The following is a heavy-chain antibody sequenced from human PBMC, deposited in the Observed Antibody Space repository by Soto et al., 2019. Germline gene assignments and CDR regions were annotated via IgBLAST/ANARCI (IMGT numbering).Heavy chain of an antibody. V-gene: IGHV3-30-3*01. CDR2: ISYDGSNK. Sequence: PGGSLRLSCAASGFTFSSYAMHWVRQAPGKGLEWVAVISYDGSNKYYADSVKGRFTISRDNSKNTLYLQMNSLRAEDTAVYYCARDFVVGIFGVGHPHYYYYYGMDVWGQGTTVTVSS. CDR1: GFTFSSYA. J-gene: IGHJ6*02. CDR3: ARDFVVGIFGVGHPHYYYYYGMDV. D-gene: IGHD3-3*01.